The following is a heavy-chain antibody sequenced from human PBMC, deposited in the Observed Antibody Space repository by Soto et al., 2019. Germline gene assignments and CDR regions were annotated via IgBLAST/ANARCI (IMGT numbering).Heavy chain of an antibody. CDR3: ARHGNGASLPFDP. J-gene: IGHJ5*02. V-gene: IGHV4-39*01. Sequence: PSETLSLTCTVSGGSISSSSYYWGWIRQPPGKGLEWIGSIYYSGSTYYNPSLKSRVTISVDTSKNQFSLKLSSVTAADTAVYYCARHGNGASLPFDPWGQGTLVNVS. CDR2: IYYSGST. CDR1: GGSISSSSYY. D-gene: IGHD2-15*01.